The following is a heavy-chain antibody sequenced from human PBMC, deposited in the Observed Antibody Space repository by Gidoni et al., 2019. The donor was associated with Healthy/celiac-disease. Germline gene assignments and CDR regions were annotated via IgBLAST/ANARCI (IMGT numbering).Heavy chain of an antibody. CDR3: ARGNSIAVAGTSATRLDY. Sequence: QVQLQQWGAGLLKPSETLSLTCAVYGGSFSGYYWSWIRQPPGKGLEWIGEINHSGSTNYNPSLKSRVTRSVDTSKNQFSLKLSSVTAADTAVYYCARGNSIAVAGTSATRLDYWGQGTLVTVSS. CDR2: INHSGST. J-gene: IGHJ4*02. D-gene: IGHD6-19*01. CDR1: GGSFSGYY. V-gene: IGHV4-34*01.